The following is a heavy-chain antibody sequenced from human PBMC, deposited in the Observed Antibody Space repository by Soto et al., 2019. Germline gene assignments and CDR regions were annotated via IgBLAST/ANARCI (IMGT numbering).Heavy chain of an antibody. J-gene: IGHJ4*02. CDR2: IYYSGST. D-gene: IGHD3-10*01. Sequence: SETLSLTCTVSGGSISSGGYYWSWIRQHPGKGLEWIGYIYYSGSTYYNPSLKSRVTISVDTSKNQFSLKLSSVTAADTAVYYCAREEVRGVIYYWGQGTLVTVSS. V-gene: IGHV4-31*03. CDR3: AREEVRGVIYY. CDR1: GGSISSGGYY.